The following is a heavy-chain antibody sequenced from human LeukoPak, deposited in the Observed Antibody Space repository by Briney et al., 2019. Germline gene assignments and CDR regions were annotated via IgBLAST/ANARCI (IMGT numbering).Heavy chain of an antibody. CDR3: AIPTYHYDILTGYGMDV. V-gene: IGHV1-8*01. CDR2: MNPNSGNT. D-gene: IGHD3-9*01. Sequence: ASVTVSCKASGYTFTSYDINWVRQATAQGLEWMGWMNPNSGNTGYAQKFQGRVPMTRNTSISTAYMELSSLRSEDPAVYYCAIPTYHYDILTGYGMDVWGQGTTVTVSS. CDR1: GYTFTSYD. J-gene: IGHJ6*02.